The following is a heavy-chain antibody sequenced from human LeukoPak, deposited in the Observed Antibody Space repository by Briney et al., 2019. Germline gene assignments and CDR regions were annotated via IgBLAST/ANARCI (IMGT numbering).Heavy chain of an antibody. CDR1: GGSIGSYY. CDR3: AREMITMVRGVMTDYFDY. CDR2: IYYSGST. V-gene: IGHV4-59*01. J-gene: IGHJ4*02. Sequence: SETLSLTCTVSGGSIGSYYWSWIRQPPGKGLEWTGYIYYSGSTNYNPSLKSRVTISVDTSKNQFSLKLSSVTAADTAVYYCAREMITMVRGVMTDYFDYWGQGTLVTVSS. D-gene: IGHD3-10*01.